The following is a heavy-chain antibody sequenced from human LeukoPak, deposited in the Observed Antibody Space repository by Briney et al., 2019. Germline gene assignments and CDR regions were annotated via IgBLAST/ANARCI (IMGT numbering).Heavy chain of an antibody. CDR3: AKVQLGIGVDY. Sequence: GESLKISCAAPGFSFSSYAVSWVRQAPGKGLEWVSGISDGGSRTYYADSVKGRFTISRDDSKNTLYLQMNSLRAEDTAVYYCAKVQLGIGVDYWGQGTLVTVSS. CDR2: ISDGGSRT. V-gene: IGHV3-23*01. J-gene: IGHJ4*02. D-gene: IGHD7-27*01. CDR1: GFSFSSYA.